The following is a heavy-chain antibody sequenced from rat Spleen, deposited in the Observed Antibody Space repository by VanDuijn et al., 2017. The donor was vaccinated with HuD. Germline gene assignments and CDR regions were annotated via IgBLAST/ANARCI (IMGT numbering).Heavy chain of an antibody. CDR1: GFSLASYN. CDR2: IWGNGNT. CDR3: ARRPPGRGFDY. J-gene: IGHJ2*01. D-gene: IGHD1-4*01. V-gene: IGHV2-45*01. Sequence: QVQLMESGPGLVQPSETLSLTCSVSGFSLASYNVHWVRQPPGKGLEWMGLIWGNGNTNYNSALKSRLSISRDTSKSQVFLKMNNLQTEDTAMYFWARRPPGRGFDYWGQGVMVTVSS.